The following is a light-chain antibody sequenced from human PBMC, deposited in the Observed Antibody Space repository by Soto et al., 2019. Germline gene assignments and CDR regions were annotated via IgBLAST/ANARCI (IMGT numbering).Light chain of an antibody. CDR1: QSISSN. V-gene: IGKV1-39*01. CDR3: QQSYSIHPNT. J-gene: IGKJ3*01. CDR2: AAS. Sequence: DIQMTQSPSSLSASVGDRVTITCRASQSISSNLNWYQQKPGKAPNLLVYAASSLPSGVPSRFRGSGSGTDFTLTISSLQPEDVATYYCQQSYSIHPNTFGPGTKVDIK.